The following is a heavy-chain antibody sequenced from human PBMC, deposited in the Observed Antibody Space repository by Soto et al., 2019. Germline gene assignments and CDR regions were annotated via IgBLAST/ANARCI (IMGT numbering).Heavy chain of an antibody. Sequence: SETLSLTCTVSGGSVSSGSYYWSWIRQPPGKGLERIGYIYYSGSTNYNPSLKSRVTISVDTSKNQFSLKLSSVTAADTAVYYCARDQGYYDHRPDWFDPWGQGTLVTVSS. J-gene: IGHJ5*02. CDR1: GGSVSSGSYY. D-gene: IGHD3-3*01. CDR3: ARDQGYYDHRPDWFDP. CDR2: IYYSGST. V-gene: IGHV4-61*01.